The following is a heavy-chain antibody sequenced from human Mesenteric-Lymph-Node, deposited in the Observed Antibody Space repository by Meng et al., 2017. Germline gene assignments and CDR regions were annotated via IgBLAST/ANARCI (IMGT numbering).Heavy chain of an antibody. CDR1: GLTFSTAY. V-gene: IGHV3-23*04. J-gene: IGHJ5*02. Sequence: EVRLAESGGGLVKPGGSLRLSCTLSGLTFSTAYMSWVRQAPGKGLEWVSAISGSGGSTYYADSVKGRFTISRDNSKNTLYLQMYSLRVEDTAVYYCARDLWFDPWGQGTLVTVSS. CDR2: ISGSGGST. CDR3: ARDLWFDP.